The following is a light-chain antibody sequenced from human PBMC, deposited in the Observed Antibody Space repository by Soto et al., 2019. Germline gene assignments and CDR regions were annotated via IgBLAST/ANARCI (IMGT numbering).Light chain of an antibody. Sequence: VLTQSPGTLSLSPGERATLSCRASQSVSSNLAWYQQKPGQAPRLLIYGASTRATGIPARFSGSGSGTEFTLTISSLQSEDFAVYYCQQYNNWPLTFGQGTNVDNK. CDR3: QQYNNWPLT. CDR2: GAS. CDR1: QSVSSN. J-gene: IGKJ1*01. V-gene: IGKV3-15*01.